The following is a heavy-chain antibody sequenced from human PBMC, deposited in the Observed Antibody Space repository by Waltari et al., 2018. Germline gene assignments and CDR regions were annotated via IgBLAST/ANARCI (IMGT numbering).Heavy chain of an antibody. V-gene: IGHV4-39*01. Sequence: QLQLQESGPGLVKPSETLSLTCTVSGGSISSSRYYWGWIRQSPGKGLEWIGSIYYSGSTCYNPTLKSRVTISGDTSKNQFSLKLSSVTAADTAVYYCARHWKRNGYRFDPWGQGTLVTVSS. D-gene: IGHD5-12*01. CDR3: ARHWKRNGYRFDP. CDR2: IYYSGST. J-gene: IGHJ5*02. CDR1: GGSISSSRYY.